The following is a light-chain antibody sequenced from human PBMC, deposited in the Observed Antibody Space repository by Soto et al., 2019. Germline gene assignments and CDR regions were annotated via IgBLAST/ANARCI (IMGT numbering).Light chain of an antibody. CDR1: QSVSSSY. J-gene: IGKJ1*01. V-gene: IGKV3-20*01. Sequence: EIVLTQSPGTLSLSPGERATLSCRASQSVSSSYLAWYQQKPGQAPRLLIYGASSRATGIPDRFRCSGSGTDFPVTNDRLEPEDFAVFYCQQYGSSSWTFGQGTKVEIK. CDR3: QQYGSSSWT. CDR2: GAS.